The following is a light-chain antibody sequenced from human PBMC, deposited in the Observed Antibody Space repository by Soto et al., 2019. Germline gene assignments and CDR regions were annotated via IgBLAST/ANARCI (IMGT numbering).Light chain of an antibody. V-gene: IGKV3-20*01. CDR3: QQYGSSPPWT. J-gene: IGKJ1*01. Sequence: EIVWTQYPGTLSLSPGERATLSCRASQSVSSSFLAWYQQKPGQAPRLLIYGASSRATGIPDRFSGSGSGTDFTLTISRLEPEDFAVYFCQQYGSSPPWTFGQGTKVEIK. CDR1: QSVSSSF. CDR2: GAS.